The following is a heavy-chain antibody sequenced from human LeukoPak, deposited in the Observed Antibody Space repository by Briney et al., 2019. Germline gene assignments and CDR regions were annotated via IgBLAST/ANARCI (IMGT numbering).Heavy chain of an antibody. V-gene: IGHV3-7*01. D-gene: IGHD1-1*01. CDR2: IKQDASER. Sequence: GGSLRLSCAATGFTFSSYWMTRVRQAPGKGLEWVANIKQDASERYYVDSVKGRFTISRDNAKNSLYLQMNSLRAEDTAVYYCATPTAGTWHFDYWGQGTLVTVSS. J-gene: IGHJ4*02. CDR3: ATPTAGTWHFDY. CDR1: GFTFSSYW.